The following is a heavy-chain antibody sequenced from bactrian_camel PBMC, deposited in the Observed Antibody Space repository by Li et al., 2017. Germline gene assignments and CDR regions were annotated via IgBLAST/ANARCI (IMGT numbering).Heavy chain of an antibody. CDR1: GYTASSNC. CDR3: AVHGGTSCGGEYWFKVFGH. D-gene: IGHD2*01. J-gene: IGHJ6*01. Sequence: HVQLVESGGGSVQPGGSLRLSCAASGYTASSNCMGWLRQAPGKEREEVATISRGGSVTWYGDSVKGRFTISEDNTKNTLDLQMNSLKPEDTAEYICAVHGGTSCGGEYWFKVFGHYGHGTQVTVS. V-gene: IGHV3S6*01. CDR2: ISRGGSVT.